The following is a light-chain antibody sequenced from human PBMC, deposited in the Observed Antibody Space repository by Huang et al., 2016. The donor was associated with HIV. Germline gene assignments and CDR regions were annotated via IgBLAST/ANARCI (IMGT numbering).Light chain of an antibody. J-gene: IGKJ4*01. Sequence: IVLTQSPATLAWYPGERVTLSCRASQSVGNYIAWYQQHPGQSPKLLIYETANRATGTPVRCSGSGSGTDFTLTISRLESEDFAVYYCQQRSSGVTFGGGTKVQVK. CDR2: ETA. CDR3: QQRSSGVT. V-gene: IGKV3-11*01. CDR1: QSVGNY.